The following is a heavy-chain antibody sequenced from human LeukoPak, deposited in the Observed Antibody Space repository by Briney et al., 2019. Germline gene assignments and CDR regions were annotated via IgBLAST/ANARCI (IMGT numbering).Heavy chain of an antibody. CDR1: GLTFSSYG. CDR2: IWYDGSNK. D-gene: IGHD1-26*01. CDR3: ARDPIVGATGGYYGMDV. Sequence: QPGRSLRLSCAASGLTFSSYGMHWVRQAPGKGLEWVAVIWYDGSNKYYADSVKGRFTISRDNSKNTLYLQMNSLRAEDTAVYYCARDPIVGATGGYYGMDVWGQGTTVTVSS. V-gene: IGHV3-33*01. J-gene: IGHJ6*02.